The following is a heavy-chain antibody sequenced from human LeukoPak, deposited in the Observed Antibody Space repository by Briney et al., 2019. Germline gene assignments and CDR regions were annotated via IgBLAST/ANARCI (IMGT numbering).Heavy chain of an antibody. CDR3: ARDGAVAGTAYPEY. V-gene: IGHV1-2*02. CDR2: INPSSGGT. Sequence: ASVKVSCKTSGYTFSDYYLHWVRQAPGQGLEWMGWINPSSGGTKNAQKFQGRVTMTRDTSISTGYMELSRLRSDDTAVYYCARDGAVAGTAYPEYWGQGTLVTVSS. CDR1: GYTFSDYY. D-gene: IGHD6-19*01. J-gene: IGHJ4*02.